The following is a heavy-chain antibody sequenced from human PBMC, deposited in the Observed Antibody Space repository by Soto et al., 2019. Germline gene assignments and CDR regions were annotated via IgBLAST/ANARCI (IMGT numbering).Heavy chain of an antibody. D-gene: IGHD1-7*01. J-gene: IGHJ6*02. CDR1: GFTFSNYW. CDR2: IGTAGDT. Sequence: GSLRLSCAASGFTFSNYWMHWVRQATGKGLEWVSAIGTAGDTYYPGSVKGRFTISRENAKNSLYLQMNRLRAGDTAVYYCARENSSYGMDVWGQGTTVTVSS. CDR3: ARENSSYGMDV. V-gene: IGHV3-13*04.